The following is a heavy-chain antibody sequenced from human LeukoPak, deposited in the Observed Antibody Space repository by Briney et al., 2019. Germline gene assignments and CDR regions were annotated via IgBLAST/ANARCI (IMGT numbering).Heavy chain of an antibody. V-gene: IGHV3-74*01. D-gene: IGHD2-15*01. CDR3: ASGIRSDIVVVVAAAGDY. Sequence: GGSLRLSCAASGFTFSSYWMHWVRQAPGKGLVWVSRINSDGSSTSYADSVKGRFTISRDNAKNSLYLQMNSLRAEDTAVYYCASGIRSDIVVVVAAAGDYWGQGTLVTVSS. CDR2: INSDGSST. J-gene: IGHJ4*02. CDR1: GFTFSSYW.